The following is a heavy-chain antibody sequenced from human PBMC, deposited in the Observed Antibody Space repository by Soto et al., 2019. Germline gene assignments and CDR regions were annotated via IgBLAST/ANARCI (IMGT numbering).Heavy chain of an antibody. CDR2: IDPSGGT. CDR1: GGSFSAYY. D-gene: IGHD2-15*01. Sequence: QVQLQQWGAGLLKPSETLSLTCAVSGGSFSAYYWTWIRQPPGRGLEWIGEIDPSGGTNYNPSPEGRVTMSIDTAKHRFSLNVTSVTAADTAVYYCVRGLRYSGMDVWGQGTTVTVS. J-gene: IGHJ6*02. V-gene: IGHV4-34*01. CDR3: VRGLRYSGMDV.